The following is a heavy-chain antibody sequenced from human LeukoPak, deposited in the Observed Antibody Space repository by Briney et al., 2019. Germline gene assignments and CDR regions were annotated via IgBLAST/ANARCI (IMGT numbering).Heavy chain of an antibody. CDR2: ISWDGGST. CDR1: GFTFDDYA. J-gene: IGHJ4*02. CDR3: AATYYDYVWGSLDY. D-gene: IGHD3-16*01. V-gene: IGHV3-43D*04. Sequence: GGSLRLSCAASGFTFDDYAMHWVRQAPGKGLEWVSLISWDGGSTYYADSVKGRFTISRDNSKNSLYLQMNSLRAEDIALYYCAATYYDYVWGSLDYWGQGTLVTVSS.